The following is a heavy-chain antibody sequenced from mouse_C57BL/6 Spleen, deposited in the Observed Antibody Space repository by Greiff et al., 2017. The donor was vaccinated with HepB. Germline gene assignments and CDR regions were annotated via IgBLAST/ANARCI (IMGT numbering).Heavy chain of an antibody. J-gene: IGHJ1*03. Sequence: VQLQQSGAELVKPGASVKLSCKASGYTFTSYWMHWVKQRPGQGLEWIGMIHPNSGSTNYNEKFKSKATLTVDKSSSTAYMQLSSLTSEDSAVYYCSRSEYYGSSYWYVDGWGTGTTVTVSS. CDR2: IHPNSGST. V-gene: IGHV1-64*01. D-gene: IGHD1-1*01. CDR3: SRSEYYGSSYWYVDG. CDR1: GYTFTSYW.